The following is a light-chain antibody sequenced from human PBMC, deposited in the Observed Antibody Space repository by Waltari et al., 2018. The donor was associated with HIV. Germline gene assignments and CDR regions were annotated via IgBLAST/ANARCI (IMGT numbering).Light chain of an antibody. J-gene: IGLJ1*01. Sequence: QSALTQPASVSGSPGQSITISCAGSSSDIDTYDYVSWYQQRPGEAPTLLIYDVNYRPSGVSSRFSGSKSGSTASLAISGLQVEDEADYYCTSYTTSSTYVFGTGTKVTVL. V-gene: IGLV2-14*03. CDR1: SSDIDTYDY. CDR3: TSYTTSSTYV. CDR2: DVN.